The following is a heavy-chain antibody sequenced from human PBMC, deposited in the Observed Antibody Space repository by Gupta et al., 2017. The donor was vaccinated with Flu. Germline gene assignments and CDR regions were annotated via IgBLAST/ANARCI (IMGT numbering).Heavy chain of an antibody. Sequence: QLVQSGGGLAMPGGSLRLSCAASGFKFNSQSMTWVRPAPGKGLEWVSSISGDSKYIYYADSLKGRFTISRDNAKTSLYLQIISLRVDDTAVYFCARENSRQGDYYGMDVWGQGTAVTVS. J-gene: IGHJ6*02. CDR2: ISGDSKYI. CDR1: GFKFNSQS. CDR3: ARENSRQGDYYGMDV. D-gene: IGHD3-16*01. V-gene: IGHV3-21*06.